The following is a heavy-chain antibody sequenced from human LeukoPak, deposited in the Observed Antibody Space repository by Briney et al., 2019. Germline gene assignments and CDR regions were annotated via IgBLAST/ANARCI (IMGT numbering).Heavy chain of an antibody. D-gene: IGHD6-19*01. CDR1: GFTFSSYE. Sequence: GGSLRLSCAASGFTFSSYEMNWVRQAPGKGLEWVSYISSSGSTIYYADSVKGRFTISRDNAKNSLYLQKNRLRAEDTAVYYCATIAVAGTRFDYWGQGTLVTVSS. CDR2: ISSSGSTI. CDR3: ATIAVAGTRFDY. V-gene: IGHV3-48*03. J-gene: IGHJ4*02.